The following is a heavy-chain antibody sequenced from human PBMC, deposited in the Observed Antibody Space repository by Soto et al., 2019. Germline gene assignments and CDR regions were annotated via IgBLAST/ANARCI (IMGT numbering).Heavy chain of an antibody. V-gene: IGHV3-74*01. Sequence: GGSLRLSCAASGFTFSSYWMHWVRQAPGKGLVWVSRMNSDGSTTNYADSVKGRFTISRDNARTTLYLQMNSLRAEETAVYYCVRDGCHAWVSGVDGWGQGSTVTVSS. CDR1: GFTFSSYW. J-gene: IGHJ6*02. CDR2: MNSDGSTT. D-gene: IGHD7-27*01. CDR3: VRDGCHAWVSGVDG.